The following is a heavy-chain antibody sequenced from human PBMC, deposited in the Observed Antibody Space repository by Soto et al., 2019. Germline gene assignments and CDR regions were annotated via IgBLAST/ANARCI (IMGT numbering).Heavy chain of an antibody. CDR2: IYYSGST. CDR3: ARGRYCSGGSCYPSEYYFDY. CDR1: GGSISSGDYY. V-gene: IGHV4-61*08. J-gene: IGHJ4*02. Sequence: SETLSLTCTVSGGSISSGDYYWSWIRQPPGKGLEWIGCIYYSGSTNYNPSLKSRVTISVDTSKNQFSLKLSSVTAADTAVYYCARGRYCSGGSCYPSEYYFDYWGQGTLVTVSS. D-gene: IGHD2-15*01.